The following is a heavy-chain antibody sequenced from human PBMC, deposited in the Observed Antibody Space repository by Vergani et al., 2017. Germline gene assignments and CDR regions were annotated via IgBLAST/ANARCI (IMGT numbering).Heavy chain of an antibody. CDR3: AKELCTSSGGGWFDP. D-gene: IGHD6-6*01. J-gene: IGHJ5*02. CDR2: ISLNSNSI. V-gene: IGHV3-9*02. Sequence: EVQLEESGGGLVLPGRSLRLSCVASGFTSDGYAMHWVRQAPGKGLEWVSGISLNSNSIGYADSVKGRFTISRDNAKNSLYLQMNSLSAEDTALYYCAKELCTSSGGGWFDPWGQGTLVTVSS. CDR1: GFTSDGYA.